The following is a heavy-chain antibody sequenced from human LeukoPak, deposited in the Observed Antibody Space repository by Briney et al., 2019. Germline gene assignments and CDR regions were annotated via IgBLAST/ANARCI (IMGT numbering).Heavy chain of an antibody. CDR3: ARGGYYYGLGSYSDY. D-gene: IGHD3-10*01. Sequence: KASETLSLTCTVSGGSISNYYWSWIRQPAGKGLEWIGRIYATGSTSYNPSLERRVTMSVDTSKNQFSLTLSSVTAADTAVYYCARGGYYYGLGSYSDYWGQGTLVTVSS. CDR2: IYATGST. CDR1: GGSISNYY. V-gene: IGHV4-4*07. J-gene: IGHJ4*02.